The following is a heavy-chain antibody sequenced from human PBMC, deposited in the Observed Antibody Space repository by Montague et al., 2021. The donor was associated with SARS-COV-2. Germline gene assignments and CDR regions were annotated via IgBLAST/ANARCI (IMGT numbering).Heavy chain of an antibody. J-gene: IGHJ6*02. D-gene: IGHD3-10*01. CDR3: TSGREGNYNVMDV. V-gene: IGHV6-1*01. Sequence: CAISGDSVSRHSATWHWVRQSPPRGLEWLGRTYYRSKQYNDYALSVRGRVNINPDTSKNQFSLQLNSVTPYDTAIYYCTSGREGNYNVMDVWGQGTTVTVSS. CDR2: TYYRSKQYN. CDR1: GDSVSRHSAT.